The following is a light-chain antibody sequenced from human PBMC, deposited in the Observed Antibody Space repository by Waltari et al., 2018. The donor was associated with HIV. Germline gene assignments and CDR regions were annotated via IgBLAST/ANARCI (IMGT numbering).Light chain of an antibody. CDR3: QQYGGTPYT. CDR1: QSISSAY. V-gene: IGKV3-20*01. J-gene: IGKJ2*01. Sequence: ETVLTQSPATLSLSPGERATLSCSATQSISSAYLAWYQQKPGQVPRLLIYGTSNRATGIPDRFSGSGSGTDFKLTISRLEPEDFAVYYCQQYGGTPYTFGRGTKLDIK. CDR2: GTS.